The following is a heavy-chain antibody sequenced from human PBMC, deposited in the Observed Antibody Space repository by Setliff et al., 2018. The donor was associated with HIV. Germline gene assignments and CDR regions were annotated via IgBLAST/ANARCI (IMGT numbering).Heavy chain of an antibody. Sequence: ASVKVSCKASGYTFTSYYMHWVRQAPGQGLEWMGIINPSSGSTTYAQEFQGRVTMTRDTSTSTVYMELSSLRSEDTAVYYCARDPAPSSSASYFQHWGQGTPVTVSS. CDR2: INPSSGST. V-gene: IGHV1-46*01. J-gene: IGHJ1*01. CDR3: ARDPAPSSSASYFQH. D-gene: IGHD6-6*01. CDR1: GYTFTSYY.